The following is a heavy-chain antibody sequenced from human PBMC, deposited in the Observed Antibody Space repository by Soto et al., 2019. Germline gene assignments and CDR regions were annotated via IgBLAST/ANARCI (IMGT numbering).Heavy chain of an antibody. J-gene: IGHJ6*02. D-gene: IGHD6-19*01. CDR1: GDIVSSSSGA. Sequence: PSETLSLTCVVYGDIVSSSSGAWIWIRQSPSRGLEWLGRTYYRSKWYNEYAPSVKSRITINPDTSKNQLSLQLSSVTPEDTAVYYCARSMVFIAVAGMANYYYYYGMDVWGQGTTVTVSS. CDR3: ARSMVFIAVAGMANYYYYYGMDV. CDR2: TYYRSKWYN. V-gene: IGHV6-1*01.